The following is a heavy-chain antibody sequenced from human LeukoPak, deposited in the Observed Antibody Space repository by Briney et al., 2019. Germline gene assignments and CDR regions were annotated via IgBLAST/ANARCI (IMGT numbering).Heavy chain of an antibody. CDR2: INPSGGST. CDR1: GYTFTSYF. D-gene: IGHD5-12*01. V-gene: IGHV1-46*01. Sequence: ASVKVSCKASGYTFTSYFMHWVRQAPGQGLEWMGIINPSGGSTSYAQKFQGRVTMTRDTSTSTVYMELSSLRPEDTAVYYCARGRVATITGGYNWFDPWGQGTLVTVSS. CDR3: ARGRVATITGGYNWFDP. J-gene: IGHJ5*02.